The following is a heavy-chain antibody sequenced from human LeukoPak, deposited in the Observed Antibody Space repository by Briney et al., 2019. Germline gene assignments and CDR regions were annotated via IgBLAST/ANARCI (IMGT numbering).Heavy chain of an antibody. D-gene: IGHD6-13*01. CDR3: ARVDSSSWYWALGY. CDR1: GYTFTSYD. V-gene: IGHV1-8*01. CDR2: MNPNSGDT. J-gene: IGHJ4*02. Sequence: ASVKVSCKASGYTFTSYDINWVRQATGQGLEWMGWMNPNSGDTGYAQKFQGRVTMTRNTSISTAYMELSSLRSEDTAVYYCARVDSSSWYWALGYWGQGSLVTVS.